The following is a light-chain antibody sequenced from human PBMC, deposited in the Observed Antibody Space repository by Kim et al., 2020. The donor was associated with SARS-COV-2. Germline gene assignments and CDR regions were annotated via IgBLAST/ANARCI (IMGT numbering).Light chain of an antibody. CDR1: ALPKKY. CDR3: YSTDSSGDHRV. Sequence: SYELTQPPSMSVSSGQTARITCSGDALPKKYAFWYQQKSGQAPVLVIYEDSKRPSGIPEKFSGSSSGTMATLAISGAQVEDEADYYCYSTDSSGDHRVFGGGTQLTVL. CDR2: EDS. J-gene: IGLJ3*02. V-gene: IGLV3-10*01.